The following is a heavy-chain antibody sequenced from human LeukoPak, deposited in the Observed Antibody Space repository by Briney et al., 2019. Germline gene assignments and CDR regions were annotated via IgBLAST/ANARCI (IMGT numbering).Heavy chain of an antibody. D-gene: IGHD3-10*01. V-gene: IGHV4-34*01. CDR1: GGSFSGYY. CDR3: ARYPEDKLWFGQTGFAFDI. Sequence: SETPSLTCAVYGGSFSGYYWSWIRQSPGKGLEWIGEINHSGSTNYNPSLKSRVTISVDTSKNQFSLKLSSVTAADTAVYYCARYPEDKLWFGQTGFAFDIWGQGTMVTVSS. J-gene: IGHJ3*02. CDR2: INHSGST.